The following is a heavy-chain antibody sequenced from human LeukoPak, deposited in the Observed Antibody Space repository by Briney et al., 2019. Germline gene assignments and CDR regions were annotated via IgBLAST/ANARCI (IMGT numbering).Heavy chain of an antibody. V-gene: IGHV3-9*01. CDR3: AKDIGYSGYDRGALDI. CDR2: ISWNSGSI. Sequence: GGSLRLSCAASGFTFDDYAMHWVRQAPGKGLEWVSGISWNSGSIGYADSVKGRFTISRDNAKNSLYLQMNSLRAEDTALYYCAKDIGYSGYDRGALDIWGQGTMVTVSS. J-gene: IGHJ3*02. D-gene: IGHD5-12*01. CDR1: GFTFDDYA.